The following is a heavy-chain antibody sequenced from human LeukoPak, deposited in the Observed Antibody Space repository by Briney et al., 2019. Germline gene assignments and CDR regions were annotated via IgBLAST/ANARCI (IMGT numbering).Heavy chain of an antibody. CDR3: ARDNGESSALAY. V-gene: IGHV1-46*01. D-gene: IGHD6-19*01. Sequence: ASVKVSRKASGYTFTSYSMRWVRPAPGQGLERMGIINPSGGSTSYAQKFQGRVTMTRDTSTSTVYMELSSLRSEDTAVYYCARDNGESSALAYWGQGTLVTVSS. CDR2: INPSGGST. J-gene: IGHJ4*02. CDR1: GYTFTSYS.